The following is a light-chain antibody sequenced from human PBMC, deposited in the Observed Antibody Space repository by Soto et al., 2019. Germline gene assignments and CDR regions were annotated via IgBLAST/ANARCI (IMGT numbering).Light chain of an antibody. Sequence: EKLMTQSRSTLSVSPGERVTLSCRVSQSVSSKLAWYQQRPGQAPRLLIYAASTRATGVPSRFSGSGSGTEFIFTISSLQSEDNALYYCQQYYNWQPRFGQGTKVDIK. J-gene: IGKJ1*01. V-gene: IGKV3-15*01. CDR3: QQYYNWQPR. CDR2: AAS. CDR1: QSVSSK.